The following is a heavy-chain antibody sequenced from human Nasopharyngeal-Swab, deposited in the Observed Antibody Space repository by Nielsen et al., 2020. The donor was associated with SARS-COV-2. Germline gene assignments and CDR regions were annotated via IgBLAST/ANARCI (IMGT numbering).Heavy chain of an antibody. J-gene: IGHJ5*02. V-gene: IGHV1-69*06. D-gene: IGHD6-13*01. CDR2: IIPIFGTA. CDR1: GGTFSSYA. Sequence: SVKVSCKASGGTFSSYAISWVRQAPGQGLEWMGGIIPIFGTANYAQKFQGRVTMTEDTSTDTAYMELSSLRSEDTAVYYCATGPGIAAAGSGSGWFDPWGQGTLVTVSS. CDR3: ATGPGIAAAGSGSGWFDP.